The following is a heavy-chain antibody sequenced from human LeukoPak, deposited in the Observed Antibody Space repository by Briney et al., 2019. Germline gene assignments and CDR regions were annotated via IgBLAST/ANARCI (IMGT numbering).Heavy chain of an antibody. J-gene: IGHJ4*02. D-gene: IGHD3-9*01. CDR2: INLNSGGT. V-gene: IGHV1-2*06. CDR3: TRVRARYFDWLEGCY. Sequence: ASVTVSCKASGYTFTGYYMHWVRPAPGQGLAWMGRINLNSGGTNYEQKFQGRVTMTRDTSISTAYMELSRLRSDDTAVYYCTRVRARYFDWLEGCYCGQGTLVTVSP. CDR1: GYTFTGYY.